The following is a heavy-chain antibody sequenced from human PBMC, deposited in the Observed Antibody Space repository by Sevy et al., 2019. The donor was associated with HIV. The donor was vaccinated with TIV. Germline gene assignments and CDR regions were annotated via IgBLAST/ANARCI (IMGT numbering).Heavy chain of an antibody. CDR1: GFTFSSYG. CDR3: ARDRGEVVPAAINHYYYYMDV. Sequence: GGSLRLSCAASGFTFSSYGMHWVRQAPGKGLEWVAVIWYDGSNKYYADSVKGRFTISRDNSKNTLYLQMNSLRAEDTAVYYCARDRGEVVPAAINHYYYYMDVWGKRTTVTVSS. CDR2: IWYDGSNK. D-gene: IGHD2-2*01. J-gene: IGHJ6*03. V-gene: IGHV3-33*01.